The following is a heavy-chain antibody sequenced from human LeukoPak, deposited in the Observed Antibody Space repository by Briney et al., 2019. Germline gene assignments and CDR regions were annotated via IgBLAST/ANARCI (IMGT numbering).Heavy chain of an antibody. J-gene: IGHJ4*02. CDR1: GGSISGTSYY. Sequence: PSETLSLTCTVSGGSISGTSYYLGWLRQPPGKGLEWIGGIYYSGTTYYNPSLKSRVTMSVDTYKNQFSLKLSSVTSADTAVYYCAFCSTYYADSGEYNWGQGILVTVSS. V-gene: IGHV4-39*07. D-gene: IGHD3-3*01. CDR3: AFCSTYYADSGEYN. CDR2: IYYSGTT.